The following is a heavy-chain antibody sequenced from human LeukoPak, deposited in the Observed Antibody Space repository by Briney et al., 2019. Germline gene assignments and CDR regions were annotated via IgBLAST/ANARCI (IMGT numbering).Heavy chain of an antibody. V-gene: IGHV1-69*02. D-gene: IGHD2-2*01. CDR1: GYTFIDNY. CDR3: ASAYCSSTSCHRLDY. Sequence: SVKVSCKASGYTFIDNYLHWVRQAPGQGLEWMGRIIPILGIANYAQKFQGRVTITADKSTSTAYMELSSLRSEDTAVYYCASAYCSSTSCHRLDYWGQGTLVTVSS. J-gene: IGHJ4*02. CDR2: IIPILGIA.